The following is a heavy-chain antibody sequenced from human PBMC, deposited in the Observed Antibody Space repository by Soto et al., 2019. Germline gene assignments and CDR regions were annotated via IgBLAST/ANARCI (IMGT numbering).Heavy chain of an antibody. J-gene: IGHJ6*02. CDR1: GFTFSSYA. CDR3: AKDKKYYDFWSGYYNNYYYYGMDV. V-gene: IGHV3-23*01. Sequence: PGGSLRLSCAASGFTFSSYAMSWVRQAPGKGLEWVSAISGSGGSTYYADSVKGRFTISRDNSKNTLYLQMNSLRAEDTAVYYCAKDKKYYDFWSGYYNNYYYYGMDVWGQGTTVTVSS. D-gene: IGHD3-3*01. CDR2: ISGSGGST.